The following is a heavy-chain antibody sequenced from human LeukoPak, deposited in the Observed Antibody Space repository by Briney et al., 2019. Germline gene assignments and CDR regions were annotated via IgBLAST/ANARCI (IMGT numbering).Heavy chain of an antibody. CDR1: GFTINNYG. CDR3: AKDGTSYYYIYY. D-gene: IGHD2/OR15-2a*01. J-gene: IGHJ4*02. CDR2: IRYDGSNT. V-gene: IGHV3-30*02. Sequence: GGSLRLSCAASGFTINNYGMHWVRQAPGKGLEWWAFIRYDGSNTYYADSVKGRFTVSRDDSKNTLYLQMNSLRGDDTAVYYCAKDGTSYYYIYYWGQGTLVTVSS.